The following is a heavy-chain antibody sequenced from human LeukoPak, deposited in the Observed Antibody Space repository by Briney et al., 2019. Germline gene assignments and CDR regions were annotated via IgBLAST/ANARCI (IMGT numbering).Heavy chain of an antibody. CDR1: GGSISSYY. Sequence: PSETLSLTCTVSGGSISSYYWSWIRQPPGKGLEWIGYIYYSGSTNYNPSLKSRVTISVDMSNNHFSLKLSSVTAADTAVYYCARVVAKDWFDPWGQGSLVTVSS. CDR3: ARVVAKDWFDP. CDR2: IYYSGST. D-gene: IGHD2-15*01. J-gene: IGHJ5*02. V-gene: IGHV4-59*01.